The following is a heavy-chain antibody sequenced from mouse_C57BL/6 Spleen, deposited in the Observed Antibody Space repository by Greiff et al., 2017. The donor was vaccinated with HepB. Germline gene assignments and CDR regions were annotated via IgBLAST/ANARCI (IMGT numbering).Heavy chain of an antibody. V-gene: IGHV5-17*01. CDR2: ISSGSSTI. CDR1: GFTFSDYG. Sequence: EVMLVESGGGLVKPGGSLKLSCAASGFTFSDYGMHWVRQAPEKGLEWVAYISSGSSTIYYADTVKGRFTISRDNAKNTLFLQMTSLRSEDTAMYYCARPGNYSNYDVWGTGTTVTVSS. D-gene: IGHD2-5*01. CDR3: ARPGNYSNYDV. J-gene: IGHJ1*03.